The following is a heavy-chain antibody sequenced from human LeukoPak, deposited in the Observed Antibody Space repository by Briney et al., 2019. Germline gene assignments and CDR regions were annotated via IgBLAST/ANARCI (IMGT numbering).Heavy chain of an antibody. CDR3: ARALGTTDNY. Sequence: GGSLRLSCAASGFTVSSNHMSWVRQAPGKGLEWVSVNYSGGSTYGADSVKGRFTISRDNFKNTLYLQMNSLRAEDTAVYYCARALGTTDNYWGQGTLVTVSS. J-gene: IGHJ4*02. V-gene: IGHV3-53*01. D-gene: IGHD1-1*01. CDR1: GFTVSSNH. CDR2: NYSGGST.